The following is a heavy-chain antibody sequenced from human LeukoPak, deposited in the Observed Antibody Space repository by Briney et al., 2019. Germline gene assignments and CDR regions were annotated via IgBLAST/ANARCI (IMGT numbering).Heavy chain of an antibody. J-gene: IGHJ4*02. D-gene: IGHD4-17*01. V-gene: IGHV3-66*01. CDR3: ARDLVPSVPTGGGNYFDC. Sequence: GGSLRLSCAASGVTVNSIYMSWVRQAPGEGLEWVSVFYAGGDTYYSESVKGRFTISRDNSKNTVYLQMNSLRPEDTAIYYCARDLVPSVPTGGGNYFDCWGQGTLVTVAS. CDR1: GVTVNSIY. CDR2: FYAGGDT.